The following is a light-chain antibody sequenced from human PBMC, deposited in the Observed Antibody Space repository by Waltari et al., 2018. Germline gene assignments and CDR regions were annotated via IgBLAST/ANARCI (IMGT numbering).Light chain of an antibody. CDR1: QGLSSSY. V-gene: IGKV3-20*01. J-gene: IGKJ1*01. Sequence: EIVLTQSPGTLSLSPGERASLSCRASQGLSSSYLAWYQQKPGQAPRLLIYGASNRATGIPDRFSVSGSGTDFTLTISRLEPEDFAVYYCQQYGSSLWTFGQGTKVEIK. CDR3: QQYGSSLWT. CDR2: GAS.